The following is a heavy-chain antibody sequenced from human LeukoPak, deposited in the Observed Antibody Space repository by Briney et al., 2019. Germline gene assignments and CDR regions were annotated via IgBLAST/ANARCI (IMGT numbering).Heavy chain of an antibody. CDR2: INHSGST. CDR3: ARPYPAGYCSSTSCYPEGDAFDI. D-gene: IGHD2-2*01. Sequence: TSETLSLTCAVYGGSFSGYYWSWIRQPPGKGLEWIGEINHSGSTNYNPSLKSRVTISVDTSKNQFSLKLSSVTAADTAVYYCARPYPAGYCSSTSCYPEGDAFDIWGQGTMVTVSS. CDR1: GGSFSGYY. J-gene: IGHJ3*02. V-gene: IGHV4-34*01.